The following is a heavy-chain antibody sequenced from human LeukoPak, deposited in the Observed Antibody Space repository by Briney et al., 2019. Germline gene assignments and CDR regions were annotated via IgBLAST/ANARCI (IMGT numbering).Heavy chain of an antibody. D-gene: IGHD5-18*01. CDR3: AKDRGYSYGYRNYYYYMDV. V-gene: IGHV3-30*02. Sequence: PGGSLRLSCAASGFTFSSYGMHWVRQAPGKGLEWVAFIRYDGSNKYYADSVKGRFTISRDNSKNTLYLQMNSLRAEDTAVYYCAKDRGYSYGYRNYYYYMDVWGKGTTVTISS. CDR2: IRYDGSNK. CDR1: GFTFSSYG. J-gene: IGHJ6*03.